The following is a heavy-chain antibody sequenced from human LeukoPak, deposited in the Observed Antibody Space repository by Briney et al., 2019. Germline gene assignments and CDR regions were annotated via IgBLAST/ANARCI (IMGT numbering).Heavy chain of an antibody. CDR2: TYYRSKWYT. Sequence: SQTLSLTCAISGDTVSSNSAAWIWITPSPWIDLEWLIRTYYRSKWYTDYAVSVKSRITINPGTSKNQFSLQLNSVTPEDTAVYYCARAPRGIFDYWGQGTLVTVSS. D-gene: IGHD3-16*01. J-gene: IGHJ4*02. CDR3: ARAPRGIFDY. V-gene: IGHV6-1*01. CDR1: GDTVSSNSAA.